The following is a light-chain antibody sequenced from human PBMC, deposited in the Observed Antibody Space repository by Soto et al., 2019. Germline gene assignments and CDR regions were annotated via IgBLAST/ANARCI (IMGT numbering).Light chain of an antibody. CDR2: DVN. CDR3: SSYTSNTTPV. J-gene: IGLJ2*01. Sequence: QSVLTQPASVSGSPGQSNTISCTGTSSDVGAYNFVSWYQQHPGKAPKLMIYDVNNRPSGVSERFSGSKSANTASLTISGLQAEDEADYYCSSYTSNTTPVFGGGTKLTVL. CDR1: SSDVGAYNF. V-gene: IGLV2-14*03.